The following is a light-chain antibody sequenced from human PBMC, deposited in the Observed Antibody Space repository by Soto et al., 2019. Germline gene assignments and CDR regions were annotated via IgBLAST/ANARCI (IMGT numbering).Light chain of an antibody. V-gene: IGKV3-20*01. CDR3: QQYGSSPIT. CDR1: ERIYSAY. CDR2: GTS. J-gene: IGKJ5*01. Sequence: EVVLTQSPGTLSLSRGERATLSCRASERIYSAYLGWYQQKPGQAPGLLIYGTSSRATGIPDRFSGSGSGTDFTLTISRLEPEDFAVYYCQQYGSSPITFGQGTRLEI.